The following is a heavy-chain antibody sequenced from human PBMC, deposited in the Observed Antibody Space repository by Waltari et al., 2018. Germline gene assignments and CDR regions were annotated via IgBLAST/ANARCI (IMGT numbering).Heavy chain of an antibody. D-gene: IGHD6-25*01. V-gene: IGHV4-4*07. CDR3: AREAADYFDY. CDR2: IYTSGST. CDR1: GGAISRYY. Sequence: QVQLQESGPGMVKPSETLSLTCPVSGGAISRYYWSWIRQPAGKGLEWIGRIYTSGSTNYNPSLKSRVTMSVDTSKNQFSLKLSSVTAADTAVYYCAREAADYFDYWGQGTLVTVSS. J-gene: IGHJ4*02.